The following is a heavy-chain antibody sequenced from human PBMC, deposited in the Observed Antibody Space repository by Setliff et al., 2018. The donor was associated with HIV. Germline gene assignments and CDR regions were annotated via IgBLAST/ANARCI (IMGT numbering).Heavy chain of an antibody. D-gene: IGHD6-13*01. CDR2: VYISGTT. CDR1: GVSITSGGYY. J-gene: IGHJ4*02. CDR3: ARHVPRSSRIDY. V-gene: IGHV4-61*02. Sequence: PSETLSLTCTVSGVSITSGGYYWSWIRQPAGKRLEWIGRVYISGTTHYNPSLKSRVTISVDTSKNQFSLKLSSVTAADTAVYYCARHVPRSSRIDYWGQGTLVTVS.